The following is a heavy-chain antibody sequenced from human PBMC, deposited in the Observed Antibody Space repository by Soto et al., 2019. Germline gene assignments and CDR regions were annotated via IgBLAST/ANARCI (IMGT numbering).Heavy chain of an antibody. Sequence: GGSLRLSCAASGFRFSDHYMTWIRQAPGKGLEWVSKISGDATTTYYADSVKGRFTVSRDNAKNSVYLQMNSLRAEDTAVYYCASDPYYYASGFWGQGTLVTVSS. V-gene: IGHV3-11*01. D-gene: IGHD3-10*01. CDR3: ASDPYYYASGF. CDR2: ISGDATTT. J-gene: IGHJ4*02. CDR1: GFRFSDHY.